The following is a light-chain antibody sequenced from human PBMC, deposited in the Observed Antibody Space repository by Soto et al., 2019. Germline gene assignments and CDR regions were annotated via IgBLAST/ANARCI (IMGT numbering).Light chain of an antibody. CDR3: SSYRRSSTVV. CDR1: SSDVGGYNY. CDR2: EVS. Sequence: QSALTQPASVSGSPGQSITISCTGTSSDVGGYNYVSWYQQHPGKAPKLMIYEVSNRPSGVSNRFSGSESGNTASLTISGLQAEDEADYYCSSYRRSSTVVFGGGTKLTVL. J-gene: IGLJ2*01. V-gene: IGLV2-14*01.